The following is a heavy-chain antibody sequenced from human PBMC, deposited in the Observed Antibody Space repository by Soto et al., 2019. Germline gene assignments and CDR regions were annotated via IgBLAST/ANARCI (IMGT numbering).Heavy chain of an antibody. V-gene: IGHV2-70*01. Sequence: SGPTLVNPTQTLTLTCTFSGFSLSTSGMCVSWIRQPPGKALEWLALIDWDDDKYYSTSLKTRLTISKDTSKNQVVLTMTNMDPVDTATYYCARICSYYYDPFCMDVWGQGTTVTSP. D-gene: IGHD3-22*01. CDR1: GFSLSTSGMC. CDR2: IDWDDDK. J-gene: IGHJ6*02. CDR3: ARICSYYYDPFCMDV.